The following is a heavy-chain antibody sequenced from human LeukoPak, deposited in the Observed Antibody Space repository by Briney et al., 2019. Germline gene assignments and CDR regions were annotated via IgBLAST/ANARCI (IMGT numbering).Heavy chain of an antibody. CDR2: IYSGGST. Sequence: GGSLRLSCAASGFTVSSNYVSWVRQAPGKGLEWVSVIYSGGSTYYADSVKGRFTISRDNSKNTLYLQMNSLRAEDTAVYYCARVKAGYYYYMDVWGKGTTVTVSS. CDR3: ARVKAGYYYYMDV. V-gene: IGHV3-53*01. J-gene: IGHJ6*03. CDR1: GFTVSSNY. D-gene: IGHD3-10*01.